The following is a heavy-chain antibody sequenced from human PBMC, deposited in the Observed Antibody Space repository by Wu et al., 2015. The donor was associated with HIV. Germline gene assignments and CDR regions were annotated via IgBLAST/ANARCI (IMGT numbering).Heavy chain of an antibody. CDR1: GYTVISYY. CDR3: ARDFCSGGFCHYFFDS. Sequence: QVQLVQSGAEVKKPGASVKVSCKASGYTVISYYVYWVRQAPGQGLEWMGWMNPNSGGTTYAPKFQGRVTMTRDTSTSTAYLELSSLRSDDTAVYYCARDFCSGGFCHYFFDSWGQGTLVTVSS. D-gene: IGHD2-15*01. J-gene: IGHJ4*02. V-gene: IGHV1-2*07. CDR2: MNPNSGGT.